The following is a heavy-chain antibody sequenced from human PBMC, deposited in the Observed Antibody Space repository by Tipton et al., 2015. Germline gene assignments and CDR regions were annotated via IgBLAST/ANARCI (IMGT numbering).Heavy chain of an antibody. CDR3: AREYYDSPFFDY. CDR1: GGSISSGSYY. CDR2: IYYSGST. Sequence: TLSLTCTVSGGSISSGSYYWSWIRQPPGKGLEYIGYIYYSGSTNYNPSLKSRVTISVDTSKNQFSLKLSSVTAADTAVYYCAREYYDSPFFDYWGQGTLVTVSS. J-gene: IGHJ4*02. D-gene: IGHD3-22*01. V-gene: IGHV4-61*01.